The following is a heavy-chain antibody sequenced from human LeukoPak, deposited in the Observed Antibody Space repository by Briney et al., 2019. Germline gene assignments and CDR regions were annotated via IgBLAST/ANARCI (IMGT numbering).Heavy chain of an antibody. CDR2: IYYSGST. Sequence: SETLSLTCTVSGGSISSGGYYWSWIRQHPGKGLEWIGYIYYSGSTYYNPSLKSRVTISVDTSKNQFSLKLSSVTAADTAVYYCAREPRGMAAASTLDYGGQGTLVTVSS. CDR1: GGSISSGGYY. D-gene: IGHD6-13*01. V-gene: IGHV4-31*03. J-gene: IGHJ4*02. CDR3: AREPRGMAAASTLDY.